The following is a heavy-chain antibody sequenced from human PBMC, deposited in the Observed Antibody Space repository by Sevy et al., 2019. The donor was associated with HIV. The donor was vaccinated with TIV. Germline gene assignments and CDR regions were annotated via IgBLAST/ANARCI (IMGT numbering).Heavy chain of an antibody. J-gene: IGHJ3*02. Sequence: SETLSLTCTVSGGSISSGSYYWSWIRQPAGKGLEWIGRIYTSGRTNYNPSLKSRVTISVDTSKNQFSLKLSSVTAADTAVYYCARERSIAVAGTDAFDIWGQGTMVTVSS. CDR1: GGSISSGSYY. CDR3: ARERSIAVAGTDAFDI. CDR2: IYTSGRT. D-gene: IGHD6-19*01. V-gene: IGHV4-61*02.